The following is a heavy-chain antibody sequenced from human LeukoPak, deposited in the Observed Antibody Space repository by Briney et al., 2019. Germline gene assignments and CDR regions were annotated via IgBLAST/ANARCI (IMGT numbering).Heavy chain of an antibody. J-gene: IGHJ6*02. Sequence: GGSLRLSCAASGFTFSTYWMHWVRQAPGEGLVWVSRINTDGSSTNYADSVKGRFTISRDNAKNTVYLQMNSLRTEDTAVYYCARGLPNYYGMDVWGQGTTVTVSS. CDR1: GFTFSTYW. CDR3: ARGLPNYYGMDV. CDR2: INTDGSST. V-gene: IGHV3-74*01.